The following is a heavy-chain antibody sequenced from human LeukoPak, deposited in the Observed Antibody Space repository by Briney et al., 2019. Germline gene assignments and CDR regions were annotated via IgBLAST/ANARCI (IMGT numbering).Heavy chain of an antibody. CDR1: GYTFTGYY. Sequence: ASVKVSCKASGYTFTGYYMHWVRQAPGQGLEWMGWINPNSGGTNYAQKFQGRVTMTRDTSISTAYMELRSLRSDNTAVYYCATYDILTGYFDYWGQGTLVTVSS. V-gene: IGHV1-2*02. CDR2: INPNSGGT. J-gene: IGHJ4*02. D-gene: IGHD3-9*01. CDR3: ATYDILTGYFDY.